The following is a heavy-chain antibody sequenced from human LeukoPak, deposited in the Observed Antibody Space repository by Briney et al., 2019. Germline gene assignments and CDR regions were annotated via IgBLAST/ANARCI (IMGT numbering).Heavy chain of an antibody. CDR2: INHSGST. CDR1: GGSFSGYY. Sequence: SETLSLTCAVYGGSFSGYYWSWIRQPPGKGLEWIGEINHSGSTNYNPSLKSRVTISVDTSKNQFSLELSSVTAADTAVYYCARGRREAGTTFPRYYYYYGMDVWGQGTTVTVSS. J-gene: IGHJ6*02. V-gene: IGHV4-34*01. CDR3: ARGRREAGTTFPRYYYYYGMDV. D-gene: IGHD1-1*01.